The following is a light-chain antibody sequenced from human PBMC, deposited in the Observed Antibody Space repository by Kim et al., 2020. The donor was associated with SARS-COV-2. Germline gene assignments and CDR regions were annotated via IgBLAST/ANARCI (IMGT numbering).Light chain of an antibody. V-gene: IGKV1-27*01. CDR3: QNNNSAPRT. J-gene: IGKJ1*01. CDR1: RGITNY. CDR2: AAS. Sequence: DIQMTQSPSSLSASLGDRVTITCRASRGITNYLAWYQQKPGKIPKLLVYAASALQAGVPSRFSGSGSGTDFTLTISSLQPDDVANYYYQNNNSAPRTFGQGTKVDIK.